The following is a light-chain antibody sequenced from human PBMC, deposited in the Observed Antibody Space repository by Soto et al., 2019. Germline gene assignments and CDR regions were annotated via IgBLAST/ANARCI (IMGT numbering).Light chain of an antibody. J-gene: IGKJ2*01. V-gene: IGKV1-5*03. Sequence: DVQMTQSPSTLSAFVGDRVTITCRASQNIRTWLAWYQQKPGKAPKLLIYKASTLQSGVPSRFSGSASGTEFTLTISSLQPDDYATYYCQHYNAKSNTFGQGTKVEIK. CDR2: KAS. CDR1: QNIRTW. CDR3: QHYNAKSNT.